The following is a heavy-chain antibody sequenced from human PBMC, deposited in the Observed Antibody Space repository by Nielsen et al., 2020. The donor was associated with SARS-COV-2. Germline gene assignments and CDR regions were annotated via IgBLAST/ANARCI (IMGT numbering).Heavy chain of an antibody. J-gene: IGHJ6*02. CDR3: ARSPFHRSSWYGMDV. V-gene: IGHV3-48*01. CDR2: ISGGSATI. CDR1: GFSFNTYS. Sequence: GGSLRLSCVAPGFSFNTYSMNCVRQAPGKGLEWVSYISGGSATIYYADSVKGRFTISRDNVKNLLYLQLSSLSAEDTAVYYCARSPFHRSSWYGMDVWGQGTTVTVSS. D-gene: IGHD6-13*01.